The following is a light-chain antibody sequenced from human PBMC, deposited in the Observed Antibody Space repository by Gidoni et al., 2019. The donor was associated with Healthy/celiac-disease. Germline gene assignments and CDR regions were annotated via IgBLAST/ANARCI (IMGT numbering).Light chain of an antibody. CDR3: MQALQTPH. CDR1: QSLLHSNGYNY. V-gene: IGKV2-28*01. Sequence: DIVMTQSPLSLPVPPGEPASISCRSSQSLLHSNGYNYLDWYLQKPGQSPQLLIYLGSNRASGVPDRFSGSGSGTDFTLKIRRVEAEDVGVYYCMQALQTPHFGGGTKVEIK. CDR2: LGS. J-gene: IGKJ4*01.